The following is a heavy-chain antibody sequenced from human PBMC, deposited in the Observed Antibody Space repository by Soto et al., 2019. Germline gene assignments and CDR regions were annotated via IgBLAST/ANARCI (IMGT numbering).Heavy chain of an antibody. CDR1: GFTFSSYA. Sequence: QVGGSLRLSCAASGFTFSSYAMSWVRQAPGKGLEWVSAISGSGGSTYYADSVKGRFTISRDNSKNTLYLQMNSLRAEDTAVYYCAKDFEYSSSFWQGNSMDVWGQGTTVTVSS. CDR2: ISGSGGST. D-gene: IGHD6-6*01. V-gene: IGHV3-23*01. CDR3: AKDFEYSSSFWQGNSMDV. J-gene: IGHJ6*02.